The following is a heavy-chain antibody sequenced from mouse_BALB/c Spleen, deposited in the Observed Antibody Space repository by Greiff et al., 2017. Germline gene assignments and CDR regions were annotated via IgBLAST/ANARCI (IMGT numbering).Heavy chain of an antibody. D-gene: IGHD2-1*01. CDR3: TRAFYYGNYPAWFAY. J-gene: IGHJ3*01. V-gene: IGHV5-6-4*01. CDR2: ISSGGSYT. CDR1: GFTFSSYT. Sequence: EVMLVESGGGLVKPGGSLKLSCAASGFTFSSYTMSWVRQTPEKRLEWVATISSGGSYTYYPDSVKGRFTISRDNAKNTLYLQMSSLKSEDTAMYYCTRAFYYGNYPAWFAYWGQGTLVTVSA.